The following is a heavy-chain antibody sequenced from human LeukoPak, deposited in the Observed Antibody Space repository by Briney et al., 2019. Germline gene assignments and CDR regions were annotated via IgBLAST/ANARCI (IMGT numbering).Heavy chain of an antibody. CDR1: GFTFSSYS. CDR3: ASQYTSSRIFDD. CDR2: ISSSSTCI. J-gene: IGHJ4*02. D-gene: IGHD6-13*01. V-gene: IGHV3-21*01. Sequence: PGGSLRLSCAASGFTFSSYSMNWVRQAPGKGLEWVSSISSSSTCIYYADSVKGRFTVSRDNAKNSLYLQMNSLRAEDTAVYFCASQYTSSRIFDDWGQGTLVTVSS.